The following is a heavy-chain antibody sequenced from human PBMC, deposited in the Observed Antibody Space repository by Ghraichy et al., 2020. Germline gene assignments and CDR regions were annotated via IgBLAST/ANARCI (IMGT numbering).Heavy chain of an antibody. J-gene: IGHJ4*02. CDR2: ISGSGFST. D-gene: IGHD3-9*01. CDR3: AKVSSYDFLTGFPTG. Sequence: GESLNISCAASGFTFDSYAMSWVRQAPGKGLEWVSTISGSGFSTYYADSVKGRFTISRDNSENTLYLQMSSLRGDDSALYYCAKVSSYDFLTGFPTGWGQGALVTVSS. CDR1: GFTFDSYA. V-gene: IGHV3-23*01.